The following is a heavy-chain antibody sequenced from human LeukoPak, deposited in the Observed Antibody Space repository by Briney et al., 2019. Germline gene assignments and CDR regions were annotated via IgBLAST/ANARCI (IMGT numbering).Heavy chain of an antibody. V-gene: IGHV3-30*03. CDR1: GFTFSSYG. CDR2: ISYDGSNK. J-gene: IGHJ3*02. D-gene: IGHD2-15*01. CDR3: ARDQGVYCSGGSCTAFDI. Sequence: PGGSLRLSCAASGFTFSSYGMHWVRQAPGKGLEWVAVISYDGSNKYYADSVKGRFTISRDNSKNTLYLQMNSLRAEDTAVYYCARDQGVYCSGGSCTAFDIWGQGTMVTVSS.